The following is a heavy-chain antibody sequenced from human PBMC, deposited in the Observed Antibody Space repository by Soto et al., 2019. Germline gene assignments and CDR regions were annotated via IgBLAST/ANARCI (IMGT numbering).Heavy chain of an antibody. D-gene: IGHD2-15*01. Sequence: HPVGSLRLSCAASGFTVSSNYMSWVRLAPGKGLEWVAVINSVGSTYYADSVKGRFTISRDNFKNTLYLQMNSLRAEDTAVYYCARDNCGGSSCYSYFDFWGQGALVTVSS. CDR2: INSVGST. CDR1: GFTVSSNY. V-gene: IGHV3-53*01. CDR3: ARDNCGGSSCYSYFDF. J-gene: IGHJ4*02.